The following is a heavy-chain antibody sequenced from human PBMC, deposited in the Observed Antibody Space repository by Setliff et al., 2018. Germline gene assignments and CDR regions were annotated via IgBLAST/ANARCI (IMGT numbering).Heavy chain of an antibody. V-gene: IGHV3-23*01. D-gene: IGHD1-26*01. J-gene: IGHJ6*02. Sequence: GGSLRLSCTASGFTFSYAMRWVRQAPGKGLEWVSSISGSGGSTYYADSVKGRFTISRDNAKNSLYLQMNSLRAEDTALYYCAKDIRPGGELPGDYYGMDVWGQGTTVTVSS. CDR2: ISGSGGST. CDR1: GFTFSYA. CDR3: AKDIRPGGELPGDYYGMDV.